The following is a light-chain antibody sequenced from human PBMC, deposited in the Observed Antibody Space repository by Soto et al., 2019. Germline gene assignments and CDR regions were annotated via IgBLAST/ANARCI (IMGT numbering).Light chain of an antibody. Sequence: DIPMTQSPSTLSASVGDRVTITCRASQSISSWLTWYQQKAGQAPKLLIYKASIVESGVPSRSSGSGSGTEFTLTISSLQPDDSATYYCQQYSYFATFGQGTRVEVK. CDR2: KAS. CDR1: QSISSW. CDR3: QQYSYFAT. V-gene: IGKV1-5*03. J-gene: IGKJ1*01.